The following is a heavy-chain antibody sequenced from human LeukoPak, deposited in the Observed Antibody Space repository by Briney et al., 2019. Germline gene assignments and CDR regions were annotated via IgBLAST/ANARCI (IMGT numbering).Heavy chain of an antibody. CDR2: LSSNGGST. CDR3: ARSSGWFDY. CDR1: GFTFSNYA. J-gene: IGHJ4*02. V-gene: IGHV3-64*01. Sequence: QAGGSLRLSCAASGFTFSNYATHWVRQAPGKGLEYVSALSSNGGSTYYAISVKGRFTISRDNSKNTLYLQMDSLRTEDMAVYYCARSSGWFDYWGQGTLVTVSS. D-gene: IGHD6-19*01.